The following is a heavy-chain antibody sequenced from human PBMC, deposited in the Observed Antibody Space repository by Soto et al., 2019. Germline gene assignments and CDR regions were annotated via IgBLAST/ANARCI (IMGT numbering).Heavy chain of an antibody. D-gene: IGHD3-22*01. CDR1: GDSFSSFA. V-gene: IGHV1-69*01. CDR2: IIPNFDTP. CDR3: ARPYYDSIVYFLWYFDH. Sequence: QVQLVQSGAEVKKPGSSVKLSCKASGDSFSSFAVTWVRQAPGQGLEWMGGIIPNFDTPKYAQKFQGRVTIIADEATSSPDMELSSLISEDTTVYYCARPYYDSIVYFLWYFDHWGQGTLVTVSS. J-gene: IGHJ4*02.